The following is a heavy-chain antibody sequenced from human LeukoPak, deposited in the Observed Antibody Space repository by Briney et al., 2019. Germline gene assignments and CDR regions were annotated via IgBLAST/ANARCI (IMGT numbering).Heavy chain of an antibody. Sequence: ASVKVSCKASGYTFTGYSIYWVRQAPGQGLEWMGGINPNCGDTNFAQKFQGRVTMTRDTSISTAYMELSGLRSDDTAIYYCARGYVWIEMGLGYWGQGTLVTVSS. CDR2: INPNCGDT. D-gene: IGHD3/OR15-3a*01. V-gene: IGHV1-2*02. J-gene: IGHJ4*02. CDR1: GYTFTGYS. CDR3: ARGYVWIEMGLGY.